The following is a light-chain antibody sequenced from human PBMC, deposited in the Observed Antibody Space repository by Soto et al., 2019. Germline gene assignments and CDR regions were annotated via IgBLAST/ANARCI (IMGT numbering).Light chain of an antibody. CDR3: AAWDDSLNGWV. Sequence: QSVLTQPPSASGTPGQRVTISCSGSSSNIGTNTVNWYQQLPGTAPKLLMYTNNQRPSGVPDRFSGSKSGTSASLAISGLQSEDEADYYCAAWDDSLNGWVFGVGTKITVL. CDR1: SSNIGTNT. CDR2: TNN. J-gene: IGLJ3*02. V-gene: IGLV1-44*01.